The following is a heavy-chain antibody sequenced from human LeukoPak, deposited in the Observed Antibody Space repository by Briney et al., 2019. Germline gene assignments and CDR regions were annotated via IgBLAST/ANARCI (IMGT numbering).Heavy chain of an antibody. D-gene: IGHD1-7*01. V-gene: IGHV3-11*04. CDR1: GFTFIDFY. CDR2: ISDSGSAI. Sequence: GGSLRLSCAASGFTFIDFYMSWFRQAPGKGLEWVSYISDSGSAISYADSVKGRFTISRDNAKNSLYLQMNSLRVEDTAVYYCAREPRYNWNSNYFPFDYWGQGTLVTVSS. CDR3: AREPRYNWNSNYFPFDY. J-gene: IGHJ4*02.